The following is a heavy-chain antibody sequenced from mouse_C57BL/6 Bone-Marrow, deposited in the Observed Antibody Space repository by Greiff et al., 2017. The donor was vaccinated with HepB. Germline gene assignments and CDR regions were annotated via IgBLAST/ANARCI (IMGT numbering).Heavy chain of an antibody. CDR1: GFNFKNTY. D-gene: IGHD1-1*01. J-gene: IGHJ2*01. Sequence: EVKLQQSVAELVRPGASVKLSCTASGFNFKNTYMHWVKQRPEQGLEWIGRIDPANGNTKYAPKFQGKATITADTSSNTAYLQLSSLTSEDTAIYYCARGYCYGSLDYWGQGTTLTVSS. CDR2: IDPANGNT. V-gene: IGHV14-3*01. CDR3: ARGYCYGSLDY.